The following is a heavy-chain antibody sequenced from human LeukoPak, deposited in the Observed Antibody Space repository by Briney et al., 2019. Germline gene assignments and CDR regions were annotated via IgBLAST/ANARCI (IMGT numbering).Heavy chain of an antibody. Sequence: PSETLSLTCTVSGGSIRRHFWSWIRQRPGKGLEWIGYIFYSGSYNYNPSLKSRVNIAMDTSNNQFSLRLSSVTAADTAVYFCAKEDRDKYFFDSWGQGTLVTVSS. J-gene: IGHJ4*02. CDR1: GGSIRRHF. CDR2: IFYSGSY. CDR3: AKEDRDKYFFDS. V-gene: IGHV4-59*11. D-gene: IGHD5-24*01.